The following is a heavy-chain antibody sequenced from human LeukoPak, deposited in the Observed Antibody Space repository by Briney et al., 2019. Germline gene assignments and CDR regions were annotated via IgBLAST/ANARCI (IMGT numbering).Heavy chain of an antibody. CDR1: GDSISSSSYY. CDR2: IYYSGST. J-gene: IGHJ4*02. D-gene: IGHD6-19*01. V-gene: IGHV4-39*01. CDR3: ARHGSSGWWPHDLVPSYFDY. Sequence: PSETLSLTCTVSGDSISSSSYYWGWVRQPPGKGLEWIGSIYYSGSTHYNPSLKSRVTISVDPSKNQFSLKLSSVTAADRAVYYCARHGSSGWWPHDLVPSYFDYWGQGTLVIVSS.